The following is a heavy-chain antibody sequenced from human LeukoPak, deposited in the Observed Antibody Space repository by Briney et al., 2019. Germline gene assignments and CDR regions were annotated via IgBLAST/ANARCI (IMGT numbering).Heavy chain of an antibody. V-gene: IGHV3-30-3*01. CDR3: ARDHMQWLDPYFDY. D-gene: IGHD6-19*01. J-gene: IGHJ4*02. Sequence: GGSLRLSCAASGFTFSSYAMRWVRQAPGKGLEWVAVISYDGSNKYYADSVKGRFTISRDNSKNTLYLQMNSLSAEDTAVYYCARDHMQWLDPYFDYWGQGTLVTVSS. CDR2: ISYDGSNK. CDR1: GFTFSSYA.